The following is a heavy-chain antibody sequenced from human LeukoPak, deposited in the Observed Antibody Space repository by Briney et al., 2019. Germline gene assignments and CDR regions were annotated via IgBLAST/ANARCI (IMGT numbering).Heavy chain of an antibody. CDR3: ARTYCGGDCYFRY. D-gene: IGHD2-21*02. CDR1: GGSFSGYY. CDR2: INHSGST. V-gene: IGHV4-34*01. J-gene: IGHJ4*02. Sequence: SETLSLTCAVYGGSFSGYYWSWIRQPPGKGLEWIGEINHSGSTNYDPSLKSRVTISVDTSKNQFSLKLSSVTAADTAVYYCARTYCGGDCYFRYWGQGTLVTVSS.